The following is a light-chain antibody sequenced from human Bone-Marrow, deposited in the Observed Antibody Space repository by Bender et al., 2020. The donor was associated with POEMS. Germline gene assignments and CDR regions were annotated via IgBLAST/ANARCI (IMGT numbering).Light chain of an antibody. CDR3: QSWDSSTDVI. V-gene: IGLV2-11*01. CDR1: SGDVGGYNS. CDR2: DVT. J-gene: IGLJ2*01. Sequence: QSALTQPASVSGSPGQSVTISCTGTSGDVGGYNSVSWFQHHRGESPKVILYDVTKRPSEVPDRFSGSNSGNTATLTISGTQAMDEADYYYQSWDSSTDVIFGGGTKLTVL.